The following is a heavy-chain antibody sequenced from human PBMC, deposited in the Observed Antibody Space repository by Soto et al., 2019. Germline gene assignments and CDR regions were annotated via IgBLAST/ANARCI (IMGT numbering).Heavy chain of an antibody. D-gene: IGHD2-2*01. CDR3: ARNLGSPVPAAKNWFDP. J-gene: IGHJ5*02. Sequence: GESLKISCKGSGYSFTSYWIGWVRQMPGKGLEWMGIIYPGDSDTRYSPSFQGQVTISADKSISTAYLQWSSLKASDTAMYYCARNLGSPVPAAKNWFDPWGQGTLVTVSS. CDR1: GYSFTSYW. CDR2: IYPGDSDT. V-gene: IGHV5-51*01.